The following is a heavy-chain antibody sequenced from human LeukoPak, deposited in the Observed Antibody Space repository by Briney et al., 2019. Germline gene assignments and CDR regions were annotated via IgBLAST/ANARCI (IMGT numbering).Heavy chain of an antibody. CDR1: GYTFTSYD. D-gene: IGHD6-13*01. Sequence: ASVKVSCKASGYTFTSYDINWVRQATGQGLEWMGWMNPNSGNTGYAQKFQGRVTITRNTSISTAYMELSSLRSEDTAVYYCARGPPSRYSSSSIGFDYGGKGTLVTVSS. CDR2: MNPNSGNT. J-gene: IGHJ4*02. V-gene: IGHV1-8*03. CDR3: ARGPPSRYSSSSIGFDY.